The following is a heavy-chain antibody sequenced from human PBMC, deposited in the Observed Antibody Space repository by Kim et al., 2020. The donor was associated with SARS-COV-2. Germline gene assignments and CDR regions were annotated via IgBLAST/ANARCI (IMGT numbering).Heavy chain of an antibody. CDR2: ISSSSSSYI. CDR1: GFTFSSYS. CDR3: ARDQDYGSGSLDY. V-gene: IGHV3-21*01. Sequence: GGSLRLSCAASGFTFSSYSMNWVRQAPGKGLEWVSSISSSSSSYIYYADSVKGRFTISRDNAKNSLYLQMNSLRAEDTAVYYCARDQDYGSGSLDYWGQGTLVTVSS. D-gene: IGHD3-10*01. J-gene: IGHJ4*02.